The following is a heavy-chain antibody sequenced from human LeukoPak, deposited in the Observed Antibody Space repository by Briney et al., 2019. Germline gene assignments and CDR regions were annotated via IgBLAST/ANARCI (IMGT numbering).Heavy chain of an antibody. CDR3: ARGDIVVVVAANPADY. V-gene: IGHV1-2*02. CDR2: INPNSSGT. J-gene: IGHJ4*02. D-gene: IGHD2-15*01. CDR1: GYTFTGYY. Sequence: ASVKVSCKASGYTFTGYYMHWVRQAPGQGLEWMGWINPNSSGTNYAQKFQGRVTMTRDTSISTAYMELSRLRSDDTAVYYCARGDIVVVVAANPADYWGQGTLVTVSS.